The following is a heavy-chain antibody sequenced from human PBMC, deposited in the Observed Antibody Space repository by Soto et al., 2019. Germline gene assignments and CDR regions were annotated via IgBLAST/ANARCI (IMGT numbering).Heavy chain of an antibody. Sequence: PSETLSLTCTVSGDSIKNYFWSWVRQPPGKGLEWIGHFYHSGTTNYSPALKGRVTISIDQSKNQFSLRLNSVTAADTAVYFCARDPGYCTNGVCPIFDFWGQG. V-gene: IGHV4-59*01. CDR3: ARDPGYCTNGVCPIFDF. CDR2: FYHSGTT. CDR1: GDSIKNYF. D-gene: IGHD2-8*01. J-gene: IGHJ4*02.